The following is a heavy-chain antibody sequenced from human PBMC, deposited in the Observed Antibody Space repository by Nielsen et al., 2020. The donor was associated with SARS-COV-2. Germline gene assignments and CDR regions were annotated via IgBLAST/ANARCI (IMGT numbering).Heavy chain of an antibody. CDR2: ISSSSSTI. Sequence: GGSLRLSCAASGFTFSSYSMNWVRQAPGKGLEWVSYISSSSSTIYYADSVKGRFTISRDNDKKLLHLQMNSLRVDDTAVYFCARGGRRYSGYPRDYWGQGTLVIVSS. CDR3: ARGGRRYSGYPRDY. CDR1: GFTFSSYS. D-gene: IGHD5-12*01. V-gene: IGHV3-48*04. J-gene: IGHJ4*02.